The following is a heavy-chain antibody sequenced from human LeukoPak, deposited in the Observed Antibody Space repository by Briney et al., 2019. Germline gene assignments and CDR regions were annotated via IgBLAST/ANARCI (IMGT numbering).Heavy chain of an antibody. CDR1: GLTFSNYG. Sequence: GGSLRLSCAASGLTFSNYGMHWVRQAPGKGLEWVGFIRFDGRDKYYADSVKGRFTISRDNSKDTLYLQMNSLRAEDTALYYCAKDEKDDDDANDGNWMDSWGKGTLVTVS. D-gene: IGHD1-1*01. CDR3: AKDEKDDDDANDGNWMDS. J-gene: IGHJ5*01. V-gene: IGHV3-30*02. CDR2: IRFDGRDK.